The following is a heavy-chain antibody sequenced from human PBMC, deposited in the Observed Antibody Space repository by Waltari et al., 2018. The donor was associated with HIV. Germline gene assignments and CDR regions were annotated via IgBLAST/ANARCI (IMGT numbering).Heavy chain of an antibody. CDR2: SSGDGKNK. V-gene: IGHV3-48*03. J-gene: IGHJ4*02. CDR1: GFHISLYN. D-gene: IGHD2-21*02. Sequence: EVRLVESGGGPVQPGGSLRLSCAASGFHISLYNMNWVRQTPGKGLEWVAYSSGDGKNKYYADSVKGRFIISKDNGQNFLHLQMDRLSVDDSAKYFCAREVTSSKVMNYWGQGTPVIVSS. CDR3: AREVTSSKVMNY.